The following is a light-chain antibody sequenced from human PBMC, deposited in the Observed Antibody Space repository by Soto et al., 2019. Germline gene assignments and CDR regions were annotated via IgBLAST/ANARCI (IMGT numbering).Light chain of an antibody. J-gene: IGKJ5*01. CDR1: QDITNY. CDR3: QQFDNLPLT. V-gene: IGKV1-33*01. CDR2: DAS. Sequence: DIPMTQSPSSLSASVGDRVTITCQASQDITNYLNWYQQKPGKAPKFLIYDASNLETGVPSRFSGSGSGTDFTFTISSLQPADVATYYCQQFDNLPLTFGQGTRLEI.